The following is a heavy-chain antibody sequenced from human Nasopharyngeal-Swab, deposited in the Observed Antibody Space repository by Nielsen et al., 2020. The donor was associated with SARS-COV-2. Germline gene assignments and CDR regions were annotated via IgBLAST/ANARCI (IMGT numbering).Heavy chain of an antibody. CDR2: IKQDGSER. Sequence: GGSLRLSCAASGFLFNSYWMTWVRQAPGKGLEWVANIKQDGSERYYVDSVKGRFTISRDNAKKSLWLQMNSLRAEDTAVYYCARDWAASGGGMDVWGQGTTVTVSS. CDR3: ARDWAASGGGMDV. CDR1: GFLFNSYW. D-gene: IGHD1-26*01. V-gene: IGHV3-7*01. J-gene: IGHJ6*02.